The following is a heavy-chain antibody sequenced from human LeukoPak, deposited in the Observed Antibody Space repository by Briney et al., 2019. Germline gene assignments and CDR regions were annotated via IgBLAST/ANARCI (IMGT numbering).Heavy chain of an antibody. V-gene: IGHV4-39*07. CDR1: GGSISTTSYY. D-gene: IGHD1-14*01. CDR2: IYYSGST. J-gene: IGHJ6*03. Sequence: SETLSLTCTVSGGSISTTSYYWGWIRQPPGKGLEWIGSIYYSGSTYDNPSLKSRVTTSVDTSKNQFSLKLSSVTAADTAVYYCARDHRYYYYMDVWGKGTTVTVSS. CDR3: ARDHRYYYYMDV.